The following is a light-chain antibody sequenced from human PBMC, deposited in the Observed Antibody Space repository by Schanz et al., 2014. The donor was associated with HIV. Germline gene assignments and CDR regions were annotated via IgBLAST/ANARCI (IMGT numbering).Light chain of an antibody. CDR1: QSVSSSY. V-gene: IGKV3-15*01. J-gene: IGKJ4*01. CDR3: QQSENWPLT. Sequence: EVVLTQSPGTLSLSPGERATLSCRASQSVSSSYLAWYQHKPGQSPRLLIYGAYTRATGVPARFSGSGSGTEFTLTISRLQSEDVAIYYCQQSENWPLTFGGGTNVAT. CDR2: GAY.